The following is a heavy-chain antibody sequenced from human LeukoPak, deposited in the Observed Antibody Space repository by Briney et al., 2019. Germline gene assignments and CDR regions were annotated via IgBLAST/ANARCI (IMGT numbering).Heavy chain of an antibody. Sequence: GRSLRLSCAASGFTFDDYAMHWVRQAPGKGLEWVSGISWNSGSIGYADSVKGRFTISRDNAKNSLYLQMNSLRAEDTALYYCAKGHTDSSSWYSYFQHWGQGTLVTVSS. V-gene: IGHV3-9*01. CDR1: GFTFDDYA. J-gene: IGHJ1*01. CDR3: AKGHTDSSSWYSYFQH. D-gene: IGHD6-13*01. CDR2: ISWNSGSI.